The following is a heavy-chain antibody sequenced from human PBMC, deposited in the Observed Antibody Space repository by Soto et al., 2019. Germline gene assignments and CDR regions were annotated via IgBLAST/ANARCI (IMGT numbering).Heavy chain of an antibody. J-gene: IGHJ6*02. V-gene: IGHV1-18*01. Sequence: QAELEQSGAEVKKPGASVKVSCKASGYTFTTYGITWVRQAPGLGLEWLGRISVYNGNTDYAQKFQGRVTMTTDTSTNTAYMELRSLGSDDTAMYYCESGNTVTGYNYEGLDVWGQGTTVTVSS. CDR1: GYTFTTYG. D-gene: IGHD4-17*01. CDR3: ESGNTVTGYNYEGLDV. CDR2: ISVYNGNT.